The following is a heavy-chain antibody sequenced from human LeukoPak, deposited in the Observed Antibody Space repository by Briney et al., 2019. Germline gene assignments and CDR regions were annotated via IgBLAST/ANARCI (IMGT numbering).Heavy chain of an antibody. V-gene: IGHV3-7*03. CDR2: IKEDGSER. CDR1: AFIFSGHW. J-gene: IGHJ4*02. CDR3: ARRVPTITNPYFDY. Sequence: PGGSLRLSCEGSAFIFSGHWMNWVRQTPGKGLEWVASIKEDGSERQYVDSVKGRFSISRDNTKGSLFLQLNSLRAEDTAVYYCARRVPTITNPYFDYWGQGALVTVAS. D-gene: IGHD5-24*01.